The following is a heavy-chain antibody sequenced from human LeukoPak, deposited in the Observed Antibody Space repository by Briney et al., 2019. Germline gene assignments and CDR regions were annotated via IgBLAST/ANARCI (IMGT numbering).Heavy chain of an antibody. CDR3: AKVTYSYGSYYFDY. CDR2: ISGSGGGT. CDR1: GFTFSSYA. D-gene: IGHD5-18*01. J-gene: IGHJ4*02. V-gene: IGHV3-23*01. Sequence: GGSLRLTCAASGFTFSSYAMSWVRQAPGKGLEWVSAISGSGGGTYYADSVKGRFTISRDNSKNTLYLQMNSLRAEDTAVYYCAKVTYSYGSYYFDYWGQGTMVTVSS.